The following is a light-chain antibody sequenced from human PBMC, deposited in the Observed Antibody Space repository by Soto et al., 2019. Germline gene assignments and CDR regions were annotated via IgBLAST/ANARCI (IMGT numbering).Light chain of an antibody. CDR1: SSNIGSNY. CDR3: SAWDDSLSAYVV. J-gene: IGLJ2*01. Sequence: QSVLTQPPSASGTPGQRVTISCFGSSSNIGSNYVYWYQQLPGTAPKLLIYSNNQRPSGVPDRFSGSKSGTSASLAISGLRSEDEADYYCSAWDDSLSAYVVFGGGTKLTVL. V-gene: IGLV1-47*02. CDR2: SNN.